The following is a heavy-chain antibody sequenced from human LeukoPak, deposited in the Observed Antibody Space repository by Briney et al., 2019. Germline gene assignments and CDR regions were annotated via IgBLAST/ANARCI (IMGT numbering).Heavy chain of an antibody. Sequence: GGSLRLSCAASGFTFSSYGMHWVRQAPGKGLEWVSGINWNGGSTGYADSVKGRFTISRDNAKNSLYLQMNSLRAEDTALYYCAKAGLLIVGATYFDYWGQGTLVTVSS. D-gene: IGHD1-26*01. J-gene: IGHJ4*02. CDR2: INWNGGST. CDR3: AKAGLLIVGATYFDY. V-gene: IGHV3-20*04. CDR1: GFTFSSYG.